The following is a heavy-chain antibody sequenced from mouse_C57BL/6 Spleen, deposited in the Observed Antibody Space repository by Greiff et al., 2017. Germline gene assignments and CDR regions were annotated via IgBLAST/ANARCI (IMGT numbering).Heavy chain of an antibody. CDR1: GFSLTSYA. V-gene: IGHV2-9-1*01. CDR3: ARNWGNDYAMDY. CDR2: IWTGGGT. D-gene: IGHD2-1*01. Sequence: VKLMESGPGLVAPSQSLSISCSVSGFSLTSYAISWVRQSPGKGLEWLGVIWTGGGTNYNSALKSRLSISKDNSKSQVFLKMNSLQTDDTARYYCARNWGNDYAMDYWGQGTSVTVSS. J-gene: IGHJ4*01.